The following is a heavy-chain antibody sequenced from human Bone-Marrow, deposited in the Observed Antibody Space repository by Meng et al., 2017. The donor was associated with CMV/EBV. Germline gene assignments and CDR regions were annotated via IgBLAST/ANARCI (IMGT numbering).Heavy chain of an antibody. J-gene: IGHJ5*02. CDR1: GGSFSGYY. Sequence: SETLSLTCAVYGGSFSGYYWSWIRQPPGKGLEWIGSIYHSGSTYYNPSLKSRVTISVDTSKNQFSLKLSSVTAADTAVYYCARGVLLWFGDLNWFDPWGQGTLVTVSS. V-gene: IGHV4-34*01. CDR3: ARGVLLWFGDLNWFDP. D-gene: IGHD3-10*01. CDR2: IYHSGST.